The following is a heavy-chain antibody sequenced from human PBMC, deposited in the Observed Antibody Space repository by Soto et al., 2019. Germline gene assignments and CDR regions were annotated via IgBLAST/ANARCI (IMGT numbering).Heavy chain of an antibody. Sequence: SLRLSWAAAGCTFISYAMHWVRQPPCKGLEWVAVISYDGSNKYYADSVKGRFTISRDNSKNTLYLQMNSLRAEDTAVYYCARDGSYYYGSGSYRPLDYWGQRTLVLVFS. D-gene: IGHD3-10*01. CDR1: GCTFISYA. CDR2: ISYDGSNK. J-gene: IGHJ4*02. V-gene: IGHV3-30-3*01. CDR3: ARDGSYYYGSGSYRPLDY.